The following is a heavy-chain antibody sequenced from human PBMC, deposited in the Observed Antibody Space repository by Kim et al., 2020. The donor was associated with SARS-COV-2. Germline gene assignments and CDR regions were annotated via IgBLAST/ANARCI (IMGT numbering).Heavy chain of an antibody. CDR3: AKGSSPTIFGVVIKDYFDY. V-gene: IGHV3-23*01. CDR2: ISGSGGST. J-gene: IGHJ4*02. Sequence: GGSLRLSCAASGFTFSSYAMSWVRQAPGKGLEWVSAISGSGGSTYYADSVKGRFTISRDNSKNTLYLQMNSLRAEDTAVYYCAKGSSPTIFGVVIKDYFDYWGQGTLVTVSS. D-gene: IGHD3-3*01. CDR1: GFTFSSYA.